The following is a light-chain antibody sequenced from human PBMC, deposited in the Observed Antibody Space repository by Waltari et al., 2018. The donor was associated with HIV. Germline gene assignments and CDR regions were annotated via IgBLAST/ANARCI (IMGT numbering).Light chain of an antibody. V-gene: IGLV3-21*02. CDR3: QVWDGSSEHPGPV. CDR1: NIGRKS. J-gene: IGLJ7*01. Sequence: SYVLTQAPSVSVAPGQTARITCGGNNIGRKSVHWYQQKSGQAPVLVVLDGSDRPSGIPERCSGSNSGNTATRTLSRVEAGDEADYYCQVWDGSSEHPGPVFGGGTQLTVL. CDR2: DGS.